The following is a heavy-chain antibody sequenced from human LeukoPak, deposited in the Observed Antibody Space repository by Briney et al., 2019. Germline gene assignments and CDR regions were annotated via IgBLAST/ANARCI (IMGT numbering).Heavy chain of an antibody. Sequence: PSETLSLTCAVYGGSFSSYYWSWIRQPPGKGLEWIGYIYYSGSTNYNPSLKSRVTISVDTSKNQFSLKLSSVTAADTAVYYCARQEAAAGVYYYYGMDVWGQGTTVTVSS. J-gene: IGHJ6*02. CDR1: GGSFSSYY. D-gene: IGHD6-13*01. CDR2: IYYSGST. V-gene: IGHV4-59*08. CDR3: ARQEAAAGVYYYYGMDV.